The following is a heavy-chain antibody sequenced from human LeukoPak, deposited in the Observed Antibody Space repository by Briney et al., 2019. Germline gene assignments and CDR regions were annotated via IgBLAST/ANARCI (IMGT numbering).Heavy chain of an antibody. J-gene: IGHJ5*02. CDR1: GFTFSSYA. V-gene: IGHV3-23*01. CDR3: AKATGSPGRYNWFDP. D-gene: IGHD1-14*01. Sequence: GGSLRLSCAASGFTFSSYAMSWVRQAPGKGLEWVSAISGSGGSTYYADSVKGRFTISRDNSKNTLYLQMNSLRAEDTAVYYCAKATGSPGRYNWFDPWGQGTLVTVSS. CDR2: ISGSGGST.